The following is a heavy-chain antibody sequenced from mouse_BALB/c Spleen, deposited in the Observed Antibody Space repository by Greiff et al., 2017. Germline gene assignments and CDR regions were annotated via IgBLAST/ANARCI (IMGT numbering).Heavy chain of an antibody. CDR1: GFTFSSYA. CDR3: ARDPDPLFAY. CDR2: ISSGGSYT. J-gene: IGHJ3*01. V-gene: IGHV5-9-4*01. Sequence: EVHLVESGGGLVKPGGSLKLSCAASGFTFSSYAMSWVRQSPEKRLEWVAEISSGGSYTYYPDTVTGRFTISRDNAKNTLYLEMSSLRSEDTAMYYCARDPDPLFAYWGQGTLVTVSA.